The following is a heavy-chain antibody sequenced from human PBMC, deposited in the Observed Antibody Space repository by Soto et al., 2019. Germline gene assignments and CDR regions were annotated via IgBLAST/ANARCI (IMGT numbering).Heavy chain of an antibody. CDR1: GDSTSNSNW. V-gene: IGHV4-4*02. CDR3: SRGTYGDWYSGP. D-gene: IGHD3-16*01. J-gene: IGHJ2*01. Sequence: QVQLQESGPGLVKPSGTLSLTCAVSGDSTSNSNWWSWVRQPPGKGREWIGEVHHSGSTNYNPSLKSRVTNSMHSSRDHFCVKIRSLTAADAAVYYGSRGTYGDWYSGPWGRGTLGTVTA. CDR2: VHHSGST.